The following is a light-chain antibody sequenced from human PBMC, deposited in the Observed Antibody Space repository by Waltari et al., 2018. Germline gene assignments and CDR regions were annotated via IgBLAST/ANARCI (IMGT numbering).Light chain of an antibody. CDR2: VNSDGRH. CDR3: QTWDTGRGV. Sequence: QLVLTQSPSASASLGASVKLSCTLSSGHSNYAITWHQQETGKGPRHLLRVNSDGRHSKGDGNPDRFSGSSSWAERYLFISSLQSEDEADYYCQTWDTGRGVFCVGTKLTVL. J-gene: IGLJ3*02. CDR1: SGHSNYA. V-gene: IGLV4-69*01.